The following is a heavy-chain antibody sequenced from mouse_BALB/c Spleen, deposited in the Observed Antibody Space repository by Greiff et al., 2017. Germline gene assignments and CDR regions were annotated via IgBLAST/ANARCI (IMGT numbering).Heavy chain of an antibody. Sequence: VQVVESGPGLVAPSQSLSITCTVSGFSLTSYGVHWVRQPPGKGLEWLGVIWAGGSTNYNSALMSRLSISKDNSKSQVFLKMNSLQTDDTAMYYCARDRGYYPAWFAYWGQGTLVTVSA. CDR1: GFSLTSYG. CDR3: ARDRGYYPAWFAY. CDR2: IWAGGST. J-gene: IGHJ3*01. D-gene: IGHD3-1*01. V-gene: IGHV2-9*02.